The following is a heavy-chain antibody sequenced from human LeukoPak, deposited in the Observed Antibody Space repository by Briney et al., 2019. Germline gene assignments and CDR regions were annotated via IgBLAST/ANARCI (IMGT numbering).Heavy chain of an antibody. V-gene: IGHV3-30*02. CDR3: AKCRVRGVDYFDY. Sequence: GGSLRLSCIASGFSFSTYAMHWVRQAPGKGLEWVTFISYDGSNNYYADSVKGRFTISRDNSKNTLYLQMNSLRDEDTAVYYCAKCRVRGVDYFDYWGQGTLVTVSS. CDR1: GFSFSTYA. D-gene: IGHD3-10*01. J-gene: IGHJ4*02. CDR2: ISYDGSNN.